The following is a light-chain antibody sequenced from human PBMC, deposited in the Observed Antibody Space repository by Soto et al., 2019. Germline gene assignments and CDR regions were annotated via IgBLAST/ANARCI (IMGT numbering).Light chain of an antibody. CDR1: QTVASNY. CDR3: QQYGSSVTWT. Sequence: EIVLTQSPGTLSLSPGEGATLSCRASQTVASNYLAWYQQRPGQAPRLLIYGASTRATGIPDRFSGGGSGTDFTLTISRLEPEDFAVYYCQQYGSSVTWTFGQGTKVEIK. J-gene: IGKJ1*01. CDR2: GAS. V-gene: IGKV3-20*01.